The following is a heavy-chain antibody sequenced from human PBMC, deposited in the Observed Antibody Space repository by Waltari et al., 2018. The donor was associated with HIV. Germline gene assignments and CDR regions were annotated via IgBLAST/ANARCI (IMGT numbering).Heavy chain of an antibody. D-gene: IGHD6-13*01. CDR2: INSKGSST. CDR1: GFTFSSYW. J-gene: IGHJ6*02. CDR3: ASGYSSSWRSDYYYYGMDV. V-gene: IGHV3-74*01. Sequence: EVQLVESGGGLVQPGGSLRLSCAASGFTFSSYWMHWVRQAPGKGLVWVSRINSKGSSTSYADSVKGRFTISRDNAKNTLYLQMNSLRAEDTAVYYCASGYSSSWRSDYYYYGMDVWGQGTTVTVSS.